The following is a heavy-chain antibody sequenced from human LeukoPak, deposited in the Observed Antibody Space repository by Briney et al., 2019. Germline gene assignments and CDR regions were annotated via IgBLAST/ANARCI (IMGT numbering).Heavy chain of an antibody. D-gene: IGHD3/OR15-3a*01. J-gene: IGHJ4*02. CDR1: GFTFSSYW. CDR2: INLDGSEK. CDR3: ARDDGFSCYSY. V-gene: IGHV3-7*01. Sequence: GGSLRLSCAASGFTFSSYWKTWVRQAPGKGLEWVANINLDGSEKYYVDSVKGRFTISRDNAKNPLYLQMNSLTVEDTAVYYCARDDGFSCYSYWGQGTLVTVSS.